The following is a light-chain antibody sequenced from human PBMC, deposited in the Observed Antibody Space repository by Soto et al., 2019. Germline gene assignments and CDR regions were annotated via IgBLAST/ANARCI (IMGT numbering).Light chain of an antibody. V-gene: IGKV1-5*01. CDR2: DAS. J-gene: IGKJ2*01. CDR3: HQYYGYPYT. Sequence: DIQMTQSPSTLSASIGDRITITCRASQNINTWLAWYQQKPGRAPKVLIYDASSLESGVPSRISGSGSGTDFILTISSLQLDDFATYYCHQYYGYPYTFGQGTKLEIK. CDR1: QNINTW.